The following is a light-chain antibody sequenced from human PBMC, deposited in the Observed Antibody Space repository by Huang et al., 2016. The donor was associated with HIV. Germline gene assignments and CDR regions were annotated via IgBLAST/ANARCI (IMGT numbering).Light chain of an antibody. CDR2: WAS. J-gene: IGKJ1*01. CDR1: QSVLSSSPNKYY. V-gene: IGKV4-1*01. CDR3: QQYYSSPQT. Sequence: DIVVTQSPDSLAVSLGETATLNCRSSQSVLSSSPNKYYLAWFQQKPGQPPKLLIFWASTREAGVPDRFRVSWSGTHFTLTITNLKAEDVAIYYCQQYYSSPQTFGPGTRVEIK.